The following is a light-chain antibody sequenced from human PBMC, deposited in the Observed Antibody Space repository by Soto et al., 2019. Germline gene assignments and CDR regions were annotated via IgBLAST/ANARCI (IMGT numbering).Light chain of an antibody. CDR1: QSISSY. CDR2: AAS. Sequence: DIPMTQSPSSLSASVGDRVTITCRASQSISSYLNWYQQKPGKAPKLLIYAASSLQSGVPSRFSGSGSGTDFTLTISSLQPDDFATYYCQQSYSTLYTFGQGTKLEIK. CDR3: QQSYSTLYT. J-gene: IGKJ2*01. V-gene: IGKV1-39*01.